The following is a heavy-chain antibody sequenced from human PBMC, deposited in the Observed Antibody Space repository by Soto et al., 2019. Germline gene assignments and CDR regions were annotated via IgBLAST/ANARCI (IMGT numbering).Heavy chain of an antibody. CDR1: GYTFTGYY. CDR2: INPNSGGT. V-gene: IGHV1-2*04. Sequence: QVQLVQSGAEVKKPGASVKVSCKAPGYTFTGYYMHWVRQAPGQGLEWMGWINPNSGGTNSAQKFQGWVTMTRDTSISTAYMELSRLRSDDTAVYYCARGAMVRGVMAGGMDVWGQGTTVTVSS. D-gene: IGHD3-10*01. J-gene: IGHJ6*02. CDR3: ARGAMVRGVMAGGMDV.